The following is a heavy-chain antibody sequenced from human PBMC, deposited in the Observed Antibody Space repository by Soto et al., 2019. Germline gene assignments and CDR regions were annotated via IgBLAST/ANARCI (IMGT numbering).Heavy chain of an antibody. J-gene: IGHJ4*02. CDR3: ARDVIGHDYDETIGYYFDH. V-gene: IGHV1-46*01. D-gene: IGHD3-16*01. CDR1: GYTFTKFH. Sequence: ASVKVSCKASGYTFTKFHIHWVRQAPGLGLEWMGMIDPSGGVTRDAQRLQGRITMTSDTSTSSVYMELRGLTSEDTAVYYCARDVIGHDYDETIGYYFDHWGPGTLVTVSS. CDR2: IDPSGGVT.